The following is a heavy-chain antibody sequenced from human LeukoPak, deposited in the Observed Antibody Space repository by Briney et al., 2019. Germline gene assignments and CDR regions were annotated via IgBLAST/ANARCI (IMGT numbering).Heavy chain of an antibody. V-gene: IGHV1-8*01. CDR3: ACRGSGSGYDAFDI. D-gene: IGHD6-19*01. CDR1: GYTFTSYD. J-gene: IGHJ3*02. Sequence: ASVKVSCKASGYTFTSYDFNWVRQATGQGLEWMGWMNPNSGNTGYAQKFQGRVTMTRNTSITTAYMELSSLRSEDTAVYYCACRGSGSGYDAFDIWGQGTMLTVSS. CDR2: MNPNSGNT.